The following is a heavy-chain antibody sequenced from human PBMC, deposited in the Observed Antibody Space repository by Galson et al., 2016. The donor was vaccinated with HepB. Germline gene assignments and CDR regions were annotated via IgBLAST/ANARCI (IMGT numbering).Heavy chain of an antibody. Sequence: SLRLSCAASGFTFTNAWMTWVRQAPGKGLEWVGRIKSKTDGGTTDYAAPVKGRFTISRDDSKNTLYLQMNGLKTEDTAMYYCSTDRPWFGDPVDYWGQGTLVTVSS. V-gene: IGHV3-15*01. CDR2: IKSKTDGGTT. D-gene: IGHD3-10*01. CDR3: STDRPWFGDPVDY. J-gene: IGHJ4*02. CDR1: GFTFTNAW.